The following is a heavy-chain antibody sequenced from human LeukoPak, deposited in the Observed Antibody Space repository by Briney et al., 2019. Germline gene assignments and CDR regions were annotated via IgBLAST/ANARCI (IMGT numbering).Heavy chain of an antibody. Sequence: SETLSLTCTVSGGSISSYYWSWIRQPPGKGLEWIGYIYYTGNTNYNPSPKSRVTISIDTSKNQISLKLSSVTAADTAVYYCARHCSGDNCYFYGMDVWGQGTTVTVSS. CDR1: GGSISSYY. D-gene: IGHD2-15*01. CDR2: IYYTGNT. V-gene: IGHV4-59*08. CDR3: ARHCSGDNCYFYGMDV. J-gene: IGHJ6*02.